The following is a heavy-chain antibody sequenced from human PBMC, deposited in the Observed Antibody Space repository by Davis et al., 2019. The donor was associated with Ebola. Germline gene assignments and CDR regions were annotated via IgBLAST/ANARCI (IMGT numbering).Heavy chain of an antibody. V-gene: IGHV4-39*01. Sequence: SETLSLTCTVSGGSISSSSYYWGWIRQPPGKGLEWIGSIYYSGSTYYNPSLKSRVTISVDTSKNQFSLTLSSVTAADTGLYYCARGPLAFRFLEWFYNGMDVWGQGNTVTVSS. CDR2: IYYSGST. CDR3: ARGPLAFRFLEWFYNGMDV. J-gene: IGHJ6*02. CDR1: GGSISSSSYY. D-gene: IGHD3-3*01.